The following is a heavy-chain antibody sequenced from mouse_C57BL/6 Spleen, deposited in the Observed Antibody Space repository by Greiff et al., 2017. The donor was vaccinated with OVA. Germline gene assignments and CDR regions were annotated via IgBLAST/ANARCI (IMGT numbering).Heavy chain of an antibody. Sequence: VHLVESGPELVKPGASVKISCKASGYAFSSSWMNWVKQRPGKGLEWIGRIYPGDGDTNYNGKFKGKATLTADKSSSTAYMQLSSLTSEDSAVYFCARGNGFYYAMDYWGQGTSVTVSS. V-gene: IGHV1-82*01. CDR3: ARGNGFYYAMDY. D-gene: IGHD2-2*01. CDR2: IYPGDGDT. CDR1: GYAFSSSW. J-gene: IGHJ4*01.